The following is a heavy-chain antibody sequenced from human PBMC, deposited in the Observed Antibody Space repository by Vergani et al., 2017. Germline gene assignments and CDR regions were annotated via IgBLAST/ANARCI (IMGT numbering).Heavy chain of an antibody. J-gene: IGHJ6*03. V-gene: IGHV3-13*01. CDR1: GFTFSSYD. D-gene: IGHD2-8*01. CDR3: AKGAQVVLMVYATMPMDV. Sequence: EVQLVESGGGLVQPGGSLRLSCAASGFTFSSYDMHWVRQATGKGLEWVSTIGTAGDTYYPGSVKGRFTISRENAKNSLYLQMNSLRAGDTAVYYCAKGAQVVLMVYATMPMDVWGKGTTVTVSS. CDR2: IGTAGDT.